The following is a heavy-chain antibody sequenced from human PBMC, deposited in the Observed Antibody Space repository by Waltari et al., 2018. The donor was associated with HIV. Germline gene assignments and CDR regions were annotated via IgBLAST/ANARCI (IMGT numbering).Heavy chain of an antibody. CDR3: ARGGTGTFDY. CDR1: GGSFSGYY. D-gene: IGHD1-7*01. V-gene: IGHV4-34*01. J-gene: IGHJ4*02. CDR2: IIHSGST. Sequence: QVQLQQWGAGLLKPSETLSLTCAVYGGSFSGYYCSWIRQPPGKGLEWIGEIIHSGSTNNNPPLNSRVTISVNTSKNQFSLKLSSVTAADTAVDYCARGGTGTFDYWGQGTLVTVSS.